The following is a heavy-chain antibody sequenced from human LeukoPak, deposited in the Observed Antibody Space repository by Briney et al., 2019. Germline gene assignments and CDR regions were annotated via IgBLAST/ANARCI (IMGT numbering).Heavy chain of an antibody. CDR2: IYHSGST. Sequence: PSQTLSLTCTVSGGSISSGDYYWSWIRQPPGKGLEWIGYIYHSGSTYYNPSLKSRVTISVDRSKNQISLKLSSVTAADTAVYYCARSSVVADSYFDYWGQGTLVTVSS. D-gene: IGHD2-15*01. CDR3: ARSSVVADSYFDY. V-gene: IGHV4-30-2*01. CDR1: GGSISSGDYY. J-gene: IGHJ4*02.